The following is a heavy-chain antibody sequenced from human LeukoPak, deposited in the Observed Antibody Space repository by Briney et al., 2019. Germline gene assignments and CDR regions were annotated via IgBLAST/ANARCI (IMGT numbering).Heavy chain of an antibody. Sequence: GASVKVSCKASGYTFSNYGINWVRQAPGQGLEWMGWISAYNGNTNYAQNLQGRVTMTTDTSTSTAYMELRSLRSDDTAVYYCARGYQLLYRSWFDPWGQGTLVTVSS. CDR1: GYTFSNYG. CDR2: ISAYNGNT. J-gene: IGHJ5*02. V-gene: IGHV1-18*01. D-gene: IGHD2-2*02. CDR3: ARGYQLLYRSWFDP.